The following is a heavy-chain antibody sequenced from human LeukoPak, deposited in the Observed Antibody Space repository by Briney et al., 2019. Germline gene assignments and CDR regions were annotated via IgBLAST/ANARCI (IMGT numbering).Heavy chain of an antibody. CDR2: IYTSGST. V-gene: IGHV4-4*07. CDR1: GGSISSYY. CDR3: ARHLYYDFWSGFPFDY. J-gene: IGHJ4*02. Sequence: SETLSLTCTVSGGSISSYYWSWIRQPAGKGLEWIGRIYTSGSTYYNPSLKSRVTISVDTSKNQFSLKLSSVTAADTAVYYCARHLYYDFWSGFPFDYWGQGTLVTVSS. D-gene: IGHD3-3*01.